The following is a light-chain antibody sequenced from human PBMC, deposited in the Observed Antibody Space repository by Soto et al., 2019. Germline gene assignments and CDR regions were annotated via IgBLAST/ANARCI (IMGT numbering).Light chain of an antibody. V-gene: IGLV2-14*01. CDR2: DVS. CDR3: SSYTSSSSRTVV. J-gene: IGLJ2*01. CDR1: SSDVGGYNY. Sequence: QSALTQPASVSGSPGQSITISCTGTSSDVGGYNYVSWYQQHPGKAPKLMIYDVSNRPSGVSNRFSGSKSGNTASLTISGLQAEDEADYYCSSYTSSSSRTVVFGGGTKLPVL.